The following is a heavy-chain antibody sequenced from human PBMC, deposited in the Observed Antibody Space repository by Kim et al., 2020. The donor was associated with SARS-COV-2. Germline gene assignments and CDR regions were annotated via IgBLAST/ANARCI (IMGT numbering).Heavy chain of an antibody. Sequence: QGRVTITRDTSTSTVYMELSSLRSEDTAVYYCARGSQGRLRLGELSLIDYWGQGTLVTVSS. V-gene: IGHV1-46*01. D-gene: IGHD3-16*02. J-gene: IGHJ4*02. CDR3: ARGSQGRLRLGELSLIDY.